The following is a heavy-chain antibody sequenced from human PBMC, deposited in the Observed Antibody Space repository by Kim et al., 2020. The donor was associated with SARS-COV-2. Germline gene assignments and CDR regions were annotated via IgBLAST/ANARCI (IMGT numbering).Heavy chain of an antibody. CDR3: AKTISTVTSGDY. V-gene: IGHV3-23*01. Sequence: YYADSVKGRFTISRDNSKSTLYLQMNSLRAEDTAVYYCAKTISTVTSGDYWGQGTLVTVSS. J-gene: IGHJ4*02. D-gene: IGHD4-17*01.